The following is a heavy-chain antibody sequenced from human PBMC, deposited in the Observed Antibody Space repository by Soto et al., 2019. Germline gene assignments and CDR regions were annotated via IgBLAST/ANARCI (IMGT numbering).Heavy chain of an antibody. D-gene: IGHD3-10*01. V-gene: IGHV1-18*01. CDR2: ISAYNGNA. CDR1: GYTFNNYG. J-gene: IGHJ3*02. CDR3: ARGTRRFGELFDAFNI. Sequence: QVQLVQSGYEVKEPGASVTVSCKASGYTFNNYGITWVRQAPGQGLEWIGWISAYNGNANYAQKFQGRVTLTRDTSTSTAYLEFRSLRSDDTAVYYCARGTRRFGELFDAFNIGGQGTMVPVSS.